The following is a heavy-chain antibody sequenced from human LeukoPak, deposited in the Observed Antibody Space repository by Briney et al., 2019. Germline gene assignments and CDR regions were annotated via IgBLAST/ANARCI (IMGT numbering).Heavy chain of an antibody. CDR3: ASNSGWTLFDY. CDR2: ISSSSYI. D-gene: IGHD6-19*01. CDR1: GFTFSSYS. V-gene: IGHV3-21*01. Sequence: GGSLRLSCAASGFTFSSYSMNWVRQAPGKGLEWVSSISSSSYIYYADSVKGRFTISRDNAKNSLYLQMNSLRAEDTAVYYCASNSGWTLFDYWGQGTLVTVSS. J-gene: IGHJ4*02.